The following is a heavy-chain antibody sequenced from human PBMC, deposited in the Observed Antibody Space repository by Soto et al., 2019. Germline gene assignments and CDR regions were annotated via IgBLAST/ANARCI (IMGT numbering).Heavy chain of an antibody. V-gene: IGHV1-2*04. D-gene: IGHD6-13*01. J-gene: IGHJ6*02. CDR1: GYTFTGYY. CDR3: ARDNSSSWYGYYYYGMDV. CDR2: INPNSGGT. Sequence: ASVKVSCKASGYTFTGYYMHWVRQAPGQGLEWMGWINPNSGGTNYAQKFQGWVTMTRDTSISTAYMELSRLRSDDTAVYYCARDNSSSWYGYYYYGMDVWGQGTTVTV.